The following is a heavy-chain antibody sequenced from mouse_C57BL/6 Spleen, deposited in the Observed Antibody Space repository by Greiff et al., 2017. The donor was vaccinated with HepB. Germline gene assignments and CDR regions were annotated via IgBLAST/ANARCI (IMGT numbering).Heavy chain of an antibody. V-gene: IGHV5-17*01. Sequence: EVMLVESGGGLVKPGGSLKLSCAASGFTFSDYGMHWVRQAPEKGLEWVAYISSGSSTIYYADTVKGRFTISRDNAKNTLFLQMTSLRSEDTAMYYCARNPSYYGSAYWYFDVWGTGTTVTVSS. J-gene: IGHJ1*03. CDR1: GFTFSDYG. D-gene: IGHD1-1*01. CDR3: ARNPSYYGSAYWYFDV. CDR2: ISSGSSTI.